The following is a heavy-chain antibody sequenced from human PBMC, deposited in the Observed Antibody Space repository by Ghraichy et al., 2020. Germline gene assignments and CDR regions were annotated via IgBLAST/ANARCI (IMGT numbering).Heavy chain of an antibody. CDR3: ATPYYNYWSGYLPAGGMDV. Sequence: GGSLRLSCAASGFTFSSYSMNWVRQAPGKGLEWVSTIAATTGDIYYADSVKGRVTSSRDSAKNSLYLQLNSLRDEDTAVYSCATPYYNYWSGYLPAGGMDVWGQGTTVTVSS. CDR1: GFTFSSYS. V-gene: IGHV3-48*02. D-gene: IGHD3-3*01. J-gene: IGHJ6*02. CDR2: IAATTGDI.